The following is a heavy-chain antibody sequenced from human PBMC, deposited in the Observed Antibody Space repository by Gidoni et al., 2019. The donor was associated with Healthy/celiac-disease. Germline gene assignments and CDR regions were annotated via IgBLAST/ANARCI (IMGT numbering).Heavy chain of an antibody. V-gene: IGHV3-23*01. CDR3: AKDLGVRGVIVVVNYAFDI. Sequence: EVQLLESGGGLVPPGGSLRLSCAASGITFSSYAMSWVRQAPGKGLELGSAISGSGGSTYYADSVKGRFTISRDNSKNTLYLQMNSLRAEDTAVYYCAKDLGVRGVIVVVNYAFDIWGQGTMVTVSS. CDR1: GITFSSYA. CDR2: ISGSGGST. D-gene: IGHD3-22*01. J-gene: IGHJ3*02.